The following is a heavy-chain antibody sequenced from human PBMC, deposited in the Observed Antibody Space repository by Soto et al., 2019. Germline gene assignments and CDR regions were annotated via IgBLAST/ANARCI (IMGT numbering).Heavy chain of an antibody. J-gene: IGHJ4*02. CDR2: IKQDGSER. CDR1: GFSFGSYW. CDR3: ARDGGMKRITMMVVVVTPFDY. V-gene: IGHV3-7*01. Sequence: GGSLRLSCAASGFSFGSYWMNWVRQAPGKGPEWVANIKQDGSERYYVDSVKGRFTISRDTAKNSLFLQMNSLRAEDTAVYYCARDGGMKRITMMVVVVTPFDYWGQGTLPTVSS. D-gene: IGHD3-22*01.